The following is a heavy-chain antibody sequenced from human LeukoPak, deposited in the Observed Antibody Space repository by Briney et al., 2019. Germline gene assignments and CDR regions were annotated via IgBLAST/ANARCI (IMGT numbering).Heavy chain of an antibody. V-gene: IGHV4-59*11. D-gene: IGHD5-24*01. J-gene: IGHJ4*02. CDR2: IYYSGST. Sequence: SETLSLTYTVSGGSISSHYWSWIRQPPGKGLEWIGYIYYSGSTNYNPSLKSRVTISVDTSKNQFSLKLSSVTAADTAVYYCARGGDGYNSDYWGQGTLVTVSS. CDR3: ARGGDGYNSDY. CDR1: GGSISSHY.